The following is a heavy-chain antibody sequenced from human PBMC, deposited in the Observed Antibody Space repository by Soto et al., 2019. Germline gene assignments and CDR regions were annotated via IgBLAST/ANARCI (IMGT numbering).Heavy chain of an antibody. J-gene: IGHJ4*02. CDR2: IYYIGTT. Sequence: PSETLTLTCTVSSCSISGYYWSWIRQPPGMGLEWIGDIYYIGTTNYNPSLKSRVTISVDTSKNQFSLKLRSVTAADTAVYYCARTTYCGGDCFSGSDYWGQGTLVTVSS. CDR1: SCSISGYY. CDR3: ARTTYCGGDCFSGSDY. D-gene: IGHD2-21*02. V-gene: IGHV4-59*01.